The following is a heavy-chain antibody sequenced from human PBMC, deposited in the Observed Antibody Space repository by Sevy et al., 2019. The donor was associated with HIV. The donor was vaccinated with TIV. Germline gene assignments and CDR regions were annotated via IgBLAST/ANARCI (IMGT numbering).Heavy chain of an antibody. CDR1: GFSFTNAW. Sequence: GESLKISCAASGFSFTNAWMSWVRQAPWKGLEWVGRIKSIPDGGTTDYPAPVKGRFTISRDDSKNTLFLQMNSLKIEDTGVYYCTTVAAAGQYDYWGQGTLVTVSS. D-gene: IGHD6-13*01. J-gene: IGHJ4*02. CDR3: TTVAAAGQYDY. V-gene: IGHV3-15*01. CDR2: IKSIPDGGTT.